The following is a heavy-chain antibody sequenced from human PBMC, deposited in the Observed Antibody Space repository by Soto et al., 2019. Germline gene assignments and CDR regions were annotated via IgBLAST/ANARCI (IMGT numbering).Heavy chain of an antibody. CDR1: GFTFSSYA. D-gene: IGHD3-10*01. J-gene: IGHJ4*02. V-gene: IGHV3-30-3*01. Sequence: GGSLRLSCAASGFTFSSYAMHWVRQAPGKGLEWVAVISYDGSNKYYADSVKGRFTISRDNSKNTLYLQMNSLRAEDTAVYYCAREKYYYGSGSTKAPIDDWGQGTL. CDR3: AREKYYYGSGSTKAPIDD. CDR2: ISYDGSNK.